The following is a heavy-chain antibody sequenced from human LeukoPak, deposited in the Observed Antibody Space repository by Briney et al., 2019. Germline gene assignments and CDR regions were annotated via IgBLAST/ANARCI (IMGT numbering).Heavy chain of an antibody. V-gene: IGHV4-30-2*01. Sequence: SETLSLTCTVSGGSISSGGYYWSWIRQPPGKGLEWIGYIYPSGSTYYNPSLKSRVTISVDRSKNQFSLKLSSVTAADTAVYYCAISGYYYTEYFQHWGQGTLVTVAS. J-gene: IGHJ1*01. CDR3: AISGYYYTEYFQH. D-gene: IGHD3-22*01. CDR1: GGSISSGGYY. CDR2: IYPSGST.